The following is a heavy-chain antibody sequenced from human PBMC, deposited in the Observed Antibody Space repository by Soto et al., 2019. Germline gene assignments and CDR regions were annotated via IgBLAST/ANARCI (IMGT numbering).Heavy chain of an antibody. Sequence: QVQLQESGPGLVKPSGTLSLTCAVSGGSIRSNNWWSWVRQPPGKGLEWIGEIFHSGSTNSNPSLKAGVTISVDKSKNQFSLKLSSVTAADTAVYYCAGVYSGSYSDYWGQGTLVTVSS. J-gene: IGHJ4*02. CDR1: GGSIRSNNW. CDR2: IFHSGST. D-gene: IGHD1-26*01. V-gene: IGHV4-4*02. CDR3: AGVYSGSYSDY.